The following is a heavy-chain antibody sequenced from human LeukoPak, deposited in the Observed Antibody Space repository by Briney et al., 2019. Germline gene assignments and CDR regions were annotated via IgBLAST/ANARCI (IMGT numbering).Heavy chain of an antibody. CDR3: AERSPYYFDY. CDR2: SGSAGNT. CDR1: GFTFSSYA. Sequence: GGSLRLSCAASGFTFSSYAMSWVRQAPGKGLEWVSTSGSAGNTYYADSVKGRFTISRDNSKNTLYLQMNSLGAEDTAVYYCAERSPYYFDYWGQGTLVTVSS. J-gene: IGHJ4*02. V-gene: IGHV3-23*01.